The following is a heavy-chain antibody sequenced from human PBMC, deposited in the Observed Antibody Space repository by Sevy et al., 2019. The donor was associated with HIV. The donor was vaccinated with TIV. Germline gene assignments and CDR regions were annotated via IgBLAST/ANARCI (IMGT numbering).Heavy chain of an antibody. V-gene: IGHV3-21*01. J-gene: IGHJ6*02. CDR2: ISNSSSYI. CDR1: GLRFSNYN. CDR3: ASVKEQLVLWPYYGMDV. Sequence: GGSLRLSCAASGLRFSNYNMNWVRQAPGQGLEWVACISNSSSYIYYVDSVKGRFTISRDNAKNSLYLQMNSLRAEDTAVYYCASVKEQLVLWPYYGMDVWGQGTTVTVSS. D-gene: IGHD6-13*01.